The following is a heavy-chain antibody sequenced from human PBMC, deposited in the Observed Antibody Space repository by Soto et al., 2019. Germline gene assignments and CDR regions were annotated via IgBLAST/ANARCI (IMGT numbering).Heavy chain of an antibody. V-gene: IGHV1-2*04. J-gene: IGHJ5*02. CDR1: GGTFSSYA. CDR2: INPNIGGT. Sequence: ASVKVSCKASGGTFSSYAISWVRQAPGQGLEWMGRINPNIGGTNYAQKFQGWVTMTRDTSISTAYMELSRLRSDDTAVYYCARGSCSGGSCYRSYWFDPWGQGTLVTVSS. CDR3: ARGSCSGGSCYRSYWFDP. D-gene: IGHD2-15*01.